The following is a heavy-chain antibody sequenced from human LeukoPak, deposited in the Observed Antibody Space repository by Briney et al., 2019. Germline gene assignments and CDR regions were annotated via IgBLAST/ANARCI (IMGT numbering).Heavy chain of an antibody. Sequence: PSETLSLTCAVYGGSFSGYYWSWIRQPPGKGLEWIGEINHSGSTNYNPSLKSRVTISVDTSKNQFSLKLSSVTAADTAVYYCARSSVGYYYGSGSYRAYFDQWGQGTLVTVSS. CDR3: ARSSVGYYYGSGSYRAYFDQ. J-gene: IGHJ4*02. CDR1: GGSFSGYY. D-gene: IGHD3-10*01. CDR2: INHSGST. V-gene: IGHV4-34*01.